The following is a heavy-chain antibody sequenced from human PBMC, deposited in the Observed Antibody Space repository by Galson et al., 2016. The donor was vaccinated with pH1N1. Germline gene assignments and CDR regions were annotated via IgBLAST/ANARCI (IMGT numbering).Heavy chain of an antibody. Sequence: SLRLSCAASGFTFSSYAMSWVRQAPGKGLEWVSHIYGSGSNTYYADSVKGRFTISRDNSKNTLYLQMNSLRAEDSAVYCCAKRNTVVRGGPCFDYWGQGTLVTVSS. CDR1: GFTFSSYA. CDR2: IYGSGSNT. J-gene: IGHJ4*02. CDR3: AKRNTVVRGGPCFDY. D-gene: IGHD3-10*01. V-gene: IGHV3-23*01.